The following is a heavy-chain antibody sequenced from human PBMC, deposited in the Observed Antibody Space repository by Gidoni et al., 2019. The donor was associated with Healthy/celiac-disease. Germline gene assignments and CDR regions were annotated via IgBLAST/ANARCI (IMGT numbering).Heavy chain of an antibody. Sequence: QVELVQSGAEVKKPGASVKVSCKASGYTFTGYYMHWVRQAPGQGLEWMGWLNPNSGGTNYAQKFQGRVTMTRDTSISTAYMELSRLRSDDTAVYYCATRNNWNYYYGMDVWGQGTTVTVSS. D-gene: IGHD1-20*01. J-gene: IGHJ6*02. CDR2: LNPNSGGT. CDR3: ATRNNWNYYYGMDV. CDR1: GYTFTGYY. V-gene: IGHV1-2*02.